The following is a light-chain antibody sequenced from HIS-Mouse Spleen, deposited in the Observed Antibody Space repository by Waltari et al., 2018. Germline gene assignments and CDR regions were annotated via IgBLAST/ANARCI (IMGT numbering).Light chain of an antibody. CDR2: EDS. Sequence: SYELTQPPSVSVSPGQTARITCSGDALPKKYTYWYQQKSGQAPVLGIYEDSKRPSGIPGSFSGSSSGTRATLTISGAQVEDDADYYCYSTDSSGNHRVFGGGTKLTVL. V-gene: IGLV3-10*01. J-gene: IGLJ2*01. CDR1: ALPKKY. CDR3: YSTDSSGNHRV.